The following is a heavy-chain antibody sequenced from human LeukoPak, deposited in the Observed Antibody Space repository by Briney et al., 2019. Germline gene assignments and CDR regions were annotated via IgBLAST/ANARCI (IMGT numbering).Heavy chain of an antibody. V-gene: IGHV1-18*01. D-gene: IGHD2-15*01. CDR1: GYTFTSYD. CDR2: INAYDGNT. CDR3: ARTDYCSGGSCFLPTPYDY. J-gene: IGHJ4*02. Sequence: ASVKVSCKASGYTFTSYDINWVRQATGQGLEWMGLINAYDGNTNYAQKLQGRVTMTTDTSTSTAYMELRSLRSDDTAVYYCARTDYCSGGSCFLPTPYDYWGQGTLVTVSS.